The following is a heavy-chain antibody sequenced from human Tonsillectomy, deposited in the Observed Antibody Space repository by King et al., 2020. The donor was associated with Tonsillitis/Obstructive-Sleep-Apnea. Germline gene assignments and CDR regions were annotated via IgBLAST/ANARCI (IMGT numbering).Heavy chain of an antibody. V-gene: IGHV3-48*03. CDR1: GFSFSNYE. Sequence: VQLVESGGGLVQPGGSLRLSCAASGFSFSNYEMNWVRQAPEKGLEWVSYISSGGDTVYYADSVKGRFTISRDNAKNSLYLQMNSLRGEDTAVHYCARGRFGIYSYWGQGTLVTVSS. D-gene: IGHD1-26*01. CDR2: ISSGGDTV. CDR3: ARGRFGIYSY. J-gene: IGHJ4*02.